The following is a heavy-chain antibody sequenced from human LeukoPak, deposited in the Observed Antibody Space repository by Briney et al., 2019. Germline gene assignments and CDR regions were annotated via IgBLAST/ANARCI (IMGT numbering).Heavy chain of an antibody. CDR2: INTNTGNP. CDR3: ALLGNQGATSGDY. Sequence: ASVKVSCKASGYTFTSYAMNWVRQAPGQGLEWMGWINTNTGNPTYAQGFTGRFVFSLDTSVNTTYLQISSLKAEDTAVYYCALLGNQGATSGDYWGQGTLVTVSS. CDR1: GYTFTSYA. J-gene: IGHJ4*02. D-gene: IGHD1-26*01. V-gene: IGHV7-4-1*02.